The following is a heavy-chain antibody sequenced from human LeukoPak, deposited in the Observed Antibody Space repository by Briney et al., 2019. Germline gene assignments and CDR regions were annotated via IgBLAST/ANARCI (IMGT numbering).Heavy chain of an antibody. CDR2: VGIAGDT. CDR1: GLTFDNYE. D-gene: IGHD1-26*01. V-gene: IGHV3-13*01. J-gene: IGHJ3*01. CDR3: AREGRMGAADAFDV. Sequence: GGSLRLSCAASGLTFDNYEMRWVRQTAGKGLEWVSAVGIAGDTFYAGSVKGRFSISRDNAESSLFLQMNSLRAGDTAVYYCAREGRMGAADAFDVWGQGTMVTVSS.